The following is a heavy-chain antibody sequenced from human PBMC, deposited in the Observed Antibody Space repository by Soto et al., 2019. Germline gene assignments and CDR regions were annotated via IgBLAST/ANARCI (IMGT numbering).Heavy chain of an antibody. Sequence: EVQLVETGGALVQPGGSLRLSCAVSGFVVSNVYMSWVRQAPGERLEWISVVYSGGDTYYADSVKGRFTISRDNSKNAVYLQMSRLRPADTAVYYCALTTGWFDGSFDLWGRGTLVTVSS. CDR3: ALTTGWFDGSFDL. D-gene: IGHD3-10*01. CDR1: GFVVSNVY. CDR2: VYSGGDT. J-gene: IGHJ2*01. V-gene: IGHV3-53*02.